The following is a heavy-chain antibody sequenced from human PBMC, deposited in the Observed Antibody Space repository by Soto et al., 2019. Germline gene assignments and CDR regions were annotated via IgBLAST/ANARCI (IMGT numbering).Heavy chain of an antibody. CDR3: ERSAGKGGRFSEY. CDR1: GYTFTSYW. D-gene: IGHD2-15*01. J-gene: IGHJ4*02. V-gene: IGHV5-51*01. Sequence: GESLKISCKGSGYTFTSYWNSWGRQMPGEGLEWMGAIDPGKSNTRYTPSVQGHHSSPAHKSISTAYMQWSSLQALNSAIYYGERSAGKGGRFSEYWGQGTVVTVSS. CDR2: IDPGKSNT.